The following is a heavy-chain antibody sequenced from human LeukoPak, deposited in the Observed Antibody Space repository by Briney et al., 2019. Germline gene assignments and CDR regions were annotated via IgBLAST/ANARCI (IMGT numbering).Heavy chain of an antibody. CDR1: GFTFSSYA. CDR3: ARGSSGYYYYYGMDV. V-gene: IGHV3-23*01. J-gene: IGHJ6*02. D-gene: IGHD3-22*01. Sequence: GGSLRLSCAASGFTFSSYAMSWVRQAPGKGLEWVSAISGSGGSTYYADSVKGRFTISRDNSKNTLYLQMNSLRAEDTAVYYCARGSSGYYYYYGMDVWGQGTTVTVSS. CDR2: ISGSGGST.